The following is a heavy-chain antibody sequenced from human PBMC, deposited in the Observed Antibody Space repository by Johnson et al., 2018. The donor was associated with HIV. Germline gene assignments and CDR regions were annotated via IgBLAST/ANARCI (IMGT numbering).Heavy chain of an antibody. J-gene: IGHJ3*02. CDR3: AKSGLFVLVVYAPDVLDI. Sequence: VQLVESGGGLVQPGGSLRLSCAASGFTFSSYWMSWVRQAPGKGLEWVANITQDGREKYYSDSVKGRFTISRDNSKNMVYLQMNSLSTEDTAVYYCAKSGLFVLVVYAPDVLDIWGQGTMVTVSS. D-gene: IGHD2-8*02. CDR2: ITQDGREK. CDR1: GFTFSSYW. V-gene: IGHV3-7*02.